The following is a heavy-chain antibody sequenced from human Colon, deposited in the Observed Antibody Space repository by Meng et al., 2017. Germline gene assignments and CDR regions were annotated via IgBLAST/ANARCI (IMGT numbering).Heavy chain of an antibody. J-gene: IGHJ4*02. V-gene: IGHV4/OR15-8*01. CDR3: ARHGGYYQDF. D-gene: IGHD4-23*01. CDR2: IDHRATE. Sequence: QVQVQEAGPVVVKPSDSPSPAFVFSGASVGFNSCWSWDRPPPGRGLDWIGQIDHRATEYYSPSLSSPVTMSLDKSRNQFSLRLTSVTAAATAVYYCARHGGYYQDFWGQGTLVTVSS. CDR1: GASVGFNSC.